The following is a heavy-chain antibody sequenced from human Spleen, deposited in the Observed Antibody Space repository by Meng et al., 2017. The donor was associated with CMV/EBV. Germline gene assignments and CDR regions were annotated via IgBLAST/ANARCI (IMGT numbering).Heavy chain of an antibody. D-gene: IGHD3-10*01. V-gene: IGHV1-69*02. J-gene: IGHJ4*02. Sequence: SVKVSCKASGGTFSSYTISWVRQAPGQGLEWMGRIIPILGIANYAQKFQGRVTMTRDTSTSTVYMELSSLRSEDTAVYYCARSHQFGELLYDYWAREPWSPSPQ. CDR2: IIPILGIA. CDR3: ARSHQFGELLYDY. CDR1: GGTFSSYT.